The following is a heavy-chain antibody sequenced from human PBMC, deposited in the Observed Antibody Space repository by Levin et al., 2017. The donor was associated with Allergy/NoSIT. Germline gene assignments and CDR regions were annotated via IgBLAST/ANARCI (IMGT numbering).Heavy chain of an antibody. CDR1: GFTFSSYG. Sequence: SCAASGFTFSSYGMHWVRQAPGKGLEWVAVIWYDGSNKYYTDSVKGRFTISRDNSKNTLFLQMNSLRAEDTAVYYCARDAYSSGVGYFQHWGQGTLVTVSS. D-gene: IGHD6-19*01. J-gene: IGHJ1*01. CDR3: ARDAYSSGVGYFQH. V-gene: IGHV3-33*01. CDR2: IWYDGSNK.